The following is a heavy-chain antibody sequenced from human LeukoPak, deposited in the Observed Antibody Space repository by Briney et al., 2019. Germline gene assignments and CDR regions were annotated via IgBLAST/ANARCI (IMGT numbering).Heavy chain of an antibody. V-gene: IGHV1-46*01. D-gene: IGHD6-13*01. CDR1: GYTFTRYY. J-gene: IGHJ4*02. CDR3: ARALAAAAGRRAGMMGD. CDR2: INPSGGSK. Sequence: ASVKVSCKASGYTFTRYYIHWVRQAPGQGLEWLGIINPSGGSKSNAQKFQGRVTMTRDMSTSTVYMELSSLRSQDTAVYYCARALAAAAGRRAGMMGDWGQGTLVTVSS.